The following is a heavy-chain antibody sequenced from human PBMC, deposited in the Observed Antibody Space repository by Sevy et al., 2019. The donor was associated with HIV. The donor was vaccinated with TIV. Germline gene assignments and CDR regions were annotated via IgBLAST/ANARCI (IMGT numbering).Heavy chain of an antibody. V-gene: IGHV3-21*01. CDR3: ARDAGSGWYGAFDI. CDR1: GFTFSSYS. J-gene: IGHJ3*02. Sequence: GGSLRLSCAASGFTFSSYSMNWVRQAPGKGLEWVSSISSSSSYIYYADSVKGRFTISRDNAKNSLYLQMNSLRAEDMAVYYCARDAGSGWYGAFDIGGQGTMVTVSS. D-gene: IGHD6-19*01. CDR2: ISSSSSYI.